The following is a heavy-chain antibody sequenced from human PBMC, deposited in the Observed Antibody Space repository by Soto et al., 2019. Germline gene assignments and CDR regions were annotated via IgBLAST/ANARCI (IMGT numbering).Heavy chain of an antibody. J-gene: IGHJ4*02. CDR2: IKSKTDGGTT. D-gene: IGHD3-22*01. CDR3: TTDPVTMIVVVPSSG. V-gene: IGHV3-15*07. Sequence: GASLSLSCAASGFTFSNACMNWVRQAPGKGLEWVGRIKSKTDGGTTDYAAPVKGRFTISRDDSKNTLYLQMNSLKTEDTAVYYCTTDPVTMIVVVPSSGWGQGTLVTVSS. CDR1: GFTFSNAC.